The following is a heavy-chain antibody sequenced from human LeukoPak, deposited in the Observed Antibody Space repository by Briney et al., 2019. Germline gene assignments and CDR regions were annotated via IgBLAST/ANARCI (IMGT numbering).Heavy chain of an antibody. D-gene: IGHD7-27*01. CDR1: GFTFSSSA. V-gene: IGHV3-23*01. J-gene: IGHJ3*02. Sequence: HSGGSLRLSCAASGFTFSSSAMSWVRQAPGKGLEWVAAISDTGRLSYCADSVNGRFTISRDNSKNTLSLQMNSLRAEDTAVYYCARDLSRETYWGAFDIWGQGTMVTVSS. CDR2: ISDTGRLS. CDR3: ARDLSRETYWGAFDI.